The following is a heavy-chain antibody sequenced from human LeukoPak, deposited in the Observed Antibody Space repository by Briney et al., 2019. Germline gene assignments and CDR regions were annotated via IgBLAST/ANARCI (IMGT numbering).Heavy chain of an antibody. CDR3: ARGGGLLWFGEELVFDY. D-gene: IGHD3-10*01. V-gene: IGHV3-9*01. CDR2: ISWNSGSI. CDR1: GFTFDDYA. Sequence: GGSLRLPCAASGFTFDDYAMHWVRQAPGKGLEWVSGISWNSGSIGYADPVKGRFTISGDNAKNSLCLQMNSLRAEDTALYYCARGGGLLWFGEELVFDYWGQGTLVTVSS. J-gene: IGHJ4*02.